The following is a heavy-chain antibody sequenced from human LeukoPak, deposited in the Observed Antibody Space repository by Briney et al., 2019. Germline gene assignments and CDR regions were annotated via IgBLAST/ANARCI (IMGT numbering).Heavy chain of an antibody. J-gene: IGHJ4*02. D-gene: IGHD1-1*01. Sequence: GGSLRLSCAASGFTFSDYYMSWIRQAPGKGLEWVSYISSSGSTIYYADSVKGRFTISRDNAKNSLYLQMNSLRAEDTAVYYCARATLQLERRPFDYWGQGTLVTVSS. CDR3: ARATLQLERRPFDY. CDR1: GFTFSDYY. CDR2: ISSSGSTI. V-gene: IGHV3-11*01.